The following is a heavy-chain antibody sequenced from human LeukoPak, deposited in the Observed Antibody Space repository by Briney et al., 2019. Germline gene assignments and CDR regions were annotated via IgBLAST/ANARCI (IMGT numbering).Heavy chain of an antibody. CDR2: MFPDGRT. Sequence: SGGSLRLSCAVSGFSVNDNYMSWVRQAPGKGLQWVSVMFPDGRTYYADSVKGRFITSRDNSENTLSLQMNDLRVEDTAVYYCVKERAPFDAFDIWGQGTVVTVS. CDR3: VKERAPFDAFDI. V-gene: IGHV3-53*01. J-gene: IGHJ3*02. CDR1: GFSVNDNY.